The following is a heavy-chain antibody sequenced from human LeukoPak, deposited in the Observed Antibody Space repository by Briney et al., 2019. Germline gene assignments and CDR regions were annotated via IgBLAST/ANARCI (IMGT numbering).Heavy chain of an antibody. CDR3: ARASCCSTSCYVNWFDP. D-gene: IGHD2-2*01. CDR1: GYTFTYYD. Sequence: ASVKVSCKASGYTFTYYDINWVRQATGQGLEWMGWMNPNSGNTGYAQKFQGRVTMTRNTSISTAYMELSSLRSEDTAVYYCARASCCSTSCYVNWFDPWGQGTLVTVSS. CDR2: MNPNSGNT. V-gene: IGHV1-8*02. J-gene: IGHJ5*02.